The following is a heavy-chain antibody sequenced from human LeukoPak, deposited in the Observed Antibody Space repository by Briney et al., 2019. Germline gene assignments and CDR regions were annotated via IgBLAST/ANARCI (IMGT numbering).Heavy chain of an antibody. CDR2: IYYSGST. CDR3: ARAQRGYSYGLYFDY. V-gene: IGHV4-59*01. CDR1: GGSISSYY. J-gene: IGHJ4*02. D-gene: IGHD5-18*01. Sequence: TSETLSLTCTVSGGSISSYYWSWIRQPPGKGLEWIGYIYYSGSTNYNPSLKSRVTISVDTSKNQFSLKLSPVTAADTAVYYCARAQRGYSYGLYFDYWGQGTLATVSS.